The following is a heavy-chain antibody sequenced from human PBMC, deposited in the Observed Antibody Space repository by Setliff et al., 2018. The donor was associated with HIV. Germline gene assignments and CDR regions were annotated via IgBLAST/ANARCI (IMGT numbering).Heavy chain of an antibody. CDR2: VTYDGRRT. Sequence: GGSLRLSCTASGFSFSTYSMNWVRQAPGKGLEWVSGVTYDGRRTFYTDAVKGRFTISRDNSNNTLYLQVSSLRPEETAVYYCASARIPTGGMSTSFDYWGQGTPVTVSS. D-gene: IGHD2-15*01. CDR1: GFSFSTYS. V-gene: IGHV3-30*05. CDR3: ASARIPTGGMSTSFDY. J-gene: IGHJ4*02.